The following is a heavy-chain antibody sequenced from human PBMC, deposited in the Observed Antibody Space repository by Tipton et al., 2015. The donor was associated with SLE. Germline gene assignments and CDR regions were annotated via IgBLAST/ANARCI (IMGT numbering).Heavy chain of an antibody. CDR1: GGSFSGYY. CDR2: INHSGST. J-gene: IGHJ4*02. D-gene: IGHD7-27*01. CDR3: ARHTDPELGHFDY. Sequence: TLSLTCAVYGGSFSGYYWSWIRQPPGKGLEWIGEINHSGSTNYNPSLKSRVTISVDTSKNQFSLKLSSVTAADTAVYYCARHTDPELGHFDYWGQGTLVTVSS. V-gene: IGHV4-34*01.